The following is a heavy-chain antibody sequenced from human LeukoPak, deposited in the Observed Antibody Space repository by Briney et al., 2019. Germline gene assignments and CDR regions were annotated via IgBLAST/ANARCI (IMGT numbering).Heavy chain of an antibody. V-gene: IGHV4-61*05. Sequence: SETLSLTCTVSGGSISSSSYYWGWIRQPPGKGLEWIGYIYYSGSTNYNPSLKSRVTISVDTSKNQFSLKLSSVTAADTAVYYCARGDSSGYPYFDYWGQGTLVTVSS. CDR2: IYYSGST. D-gene: IGHD3-22*01. CDR1: GGSISSSSYY. J-gene: IGHJ4*02. CDR3: ARGDSSGYPYFDY.